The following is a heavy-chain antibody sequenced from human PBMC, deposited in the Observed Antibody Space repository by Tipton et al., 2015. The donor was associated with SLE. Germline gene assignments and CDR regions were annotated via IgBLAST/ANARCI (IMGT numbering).Heavy chain of an antibody. D-gene: IGHD3-22*01. V-gene: IGHV4-59*01. CDR2: IYYSGST. J-gene: IGHJ4*02. Sequence: TLSLTCAVYGGSFSGYYWSWIRQPAGKGLEWIGYIYYSGSTNYNPSLKSRVTISVDTSKNQFSLKLSSVTAADTAVYYCARVRGMGSSGYGFDYWGQGTLVTVSS. CDR3: ARVRGMGSSGYGFDY. CDR1: GGSFSGYY.